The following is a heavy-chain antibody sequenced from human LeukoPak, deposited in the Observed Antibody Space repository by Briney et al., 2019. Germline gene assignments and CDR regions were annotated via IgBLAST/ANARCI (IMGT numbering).Heavy chain of an antibody. V-gene: IGHV4-59*01. Sequence: SETLSLTCTVSGGFINSYYWSWIRQPPGEGLEWIGHIFYSGSTSYNPSLKSRVTISVDRSKNQFSLKLNSVTAADTAVYYCARAGPWQIDPWGQGTLVTVPS. CDR1: GGFINSYY. D-gene: IGHD3-10*01. CDR3: ARAGPWQIDP. J-gene: IGHJ5*02. CDR2: IFYSGST.